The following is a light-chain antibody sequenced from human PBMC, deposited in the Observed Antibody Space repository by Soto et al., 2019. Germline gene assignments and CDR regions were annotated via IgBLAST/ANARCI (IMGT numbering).Light chain of an antibody. CDR1: HSVTGNY. Sequence: EIVLTQSPGTLSLSPGEGATLSCRASHSVTGNYLAWYQQKPGQAPRLLIHGASNRATGIPDRFSGSGSGTDFTLTIGRLEPEDFAVYYCQQYLVTPWTFGQGTKVDIK. J-gene: IGKJ1*01. CDR2: GAS. V-gene: IGKV3-20*01. CDR3: QQYLVTPWT.